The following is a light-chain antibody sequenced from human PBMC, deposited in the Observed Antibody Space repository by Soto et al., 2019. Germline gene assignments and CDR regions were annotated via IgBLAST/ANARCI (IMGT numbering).Light chain of an antibody. V-gene: IGKV3-11*01. CDR3: QQRSNWPLT. CDR1: QSVSSY. CDR2: DAS. Sequence: EIVLTQSPATLSLSPGERATLSCRASQSVSSYLAWYQQKPGQAPRLLIYDASNRATGIPARFSGSGSGTDFTLTSSSLEPEDVAVYDCQQRSNWPLTFGGGTKVEIK. J-gene: IGKJ4*01.